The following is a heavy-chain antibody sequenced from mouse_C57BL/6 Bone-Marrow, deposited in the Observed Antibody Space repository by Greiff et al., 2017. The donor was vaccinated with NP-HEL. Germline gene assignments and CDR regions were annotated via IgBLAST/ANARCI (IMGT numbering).Heavy chain of an antibody. D-gene: IGHD1-1*01. J-gene: IGHJ4*01. CDR3: ARNYFITTVVGAMDY. V-gene: IGHV1-18*01. CDR1: GYTFTDYN. CDR2: INPNNGGT. Sequence: EVKLMESGPELVKPGASVKIPCKASGYTFTDYNMDWVKQSHGKSLEWIGDINPNNGGTIYNQKFKGKATLTVDKSSSTAYMELRSLTSEDTAVYYCARNYFITTVVGAMDYWGQGTSVTVSS.